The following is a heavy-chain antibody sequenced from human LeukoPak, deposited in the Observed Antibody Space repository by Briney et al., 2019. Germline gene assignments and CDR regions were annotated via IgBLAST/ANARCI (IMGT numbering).Heavy chain of an antibody. D-gene: IGHD3-22*01. J-gene: IGHJ4*02. Sequence: ASVKVSCKASGYTFTSYGISWVRQAPGQGLEWMGWISAYNGNTNYAQKLRGRVTMTTDTSTSTAYMELRSLRSDDTAVYHCARDRPLFDYHDSSGYTLFDYWGQGTLVTVSS. CDR1: GYTFTSYG. CDR2: ISAYNGNT. CDR3: ARDRPLFDYHDSSGYTLFDY. V-gene: IGHV1-18*01.